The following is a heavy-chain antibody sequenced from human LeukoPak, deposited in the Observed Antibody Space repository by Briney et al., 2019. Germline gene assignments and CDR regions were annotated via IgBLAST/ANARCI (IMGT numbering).Heavy chain of an antibody. CDR3: ARLMAAACFDY. Sequence: GGTLRLSCAASGVTFSSYSMNWVRQAPGKGLEWVSSISSSSSYIYYADSVKGRFTISRDNPKNSLYLQMNSLRAEDTAVYYCARLMAAACFDYWGQGTLVTVSS. D-gene: IGHD6-13*01. J-gene: IGHJ4*02. CDR2: ISSSSSYI. CDR1: GVTFSSYS. V-gene: IGHV3-21*01.